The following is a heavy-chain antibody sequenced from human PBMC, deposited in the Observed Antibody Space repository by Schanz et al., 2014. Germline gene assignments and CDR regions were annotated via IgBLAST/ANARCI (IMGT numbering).Heavy chain of an antibody. D-gene: IGHD2-2*01. CDR1: GGSFSGYY. CDR2: IHHSGST. Sequence: QVQLQQWGAGLLKPSETLSLTCAVYGGSFSGYYWTWIRQPPGKGLEGIGEIHHSGSTNYNPSLKSRVTRSMATAKNQFSLKLSSVTAADTAVYYCARGEWSTSQFDYWGHGTLVTVSS. V-gene: IGHV4-34*01. J-gene: IGHJ4*01. CDR3: ARGEWSTSQFDY.